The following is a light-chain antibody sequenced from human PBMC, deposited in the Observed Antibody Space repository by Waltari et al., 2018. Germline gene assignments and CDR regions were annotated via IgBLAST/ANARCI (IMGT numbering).Light chain of an antibody. Sequence: DFVMTQSPASLALSLGDRATIHCKTSPPVLYNYNNRNYLTWYQQKPGQPPKLLFYWASTRESGVPDRFSASGSGTDFTLTISRLQPEDVAIYYCQQYYSSPYTFGQGTRLEIK. V-gene: IGKV4-1*01. CDR3: QQYYSSPYT. CDR1: PPVLYNYNNRNY. J-gene: IGKJ2*01. CDR2: WAS.